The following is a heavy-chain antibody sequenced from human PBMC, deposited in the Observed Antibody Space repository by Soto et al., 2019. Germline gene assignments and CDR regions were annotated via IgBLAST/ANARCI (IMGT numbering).Heavy chain of an antibody. J-gene: IGHJ6*02. D-gene: IGHD2-15*01. CDR2: IYPGDSDT. V-gene: IGHV5-51*01. CDR3: ARFGDCSGGSCNSYYYYYGMDV. Sequence: PGESLKISCKGSGYSFTSYWIGWVRQMPGKGLEWMGIIYPGDSDTRYSPSFQGQVTISADKSISTAYLQWSSLKASDTAMYYCARFGDCSGGSCNSYYYYYGMDVWGQGTTVTVSS. CDR1: GYSFTSYW.